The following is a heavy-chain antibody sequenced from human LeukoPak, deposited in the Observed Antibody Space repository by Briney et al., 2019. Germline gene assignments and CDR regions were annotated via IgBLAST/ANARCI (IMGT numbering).Heavy chain of an antibody. J-gene: IGHJ1*01. D-gene: IGHD3-10*01. CDR1: GFTFDDYA. CDR3: AKDSDPYGFGPPGGFFQH. Sequence: GRSLRLSCAASGFTFDDYAMHWVRQAPGKGLEWVSGISWNSGSIGYADSVKGRFTISRDNAKNSLYLQMNSLRAEDMALYYCAKDSDPYGFGPPGGFFQHWGQGTLVTVSS. CDR2: ISWNSGSI. V-gene: IGHV3-9*03.